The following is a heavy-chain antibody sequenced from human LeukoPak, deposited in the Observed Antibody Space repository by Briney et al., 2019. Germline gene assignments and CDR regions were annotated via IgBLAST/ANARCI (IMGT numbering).Heavy chain of an antibody. V-gene: IGHV4-38-2*01. CDR1: GYSISSGYY. CDR2: IYHSGST. CDR3: ARRSVVPANYYYYYMDV. J-gene: IGHJ6*03. Sequence: PSETLSLTCAVSGYSISSGYYWGWIRQPPGKGLEWIGSIYHSGSTYYNPSPKSRGTISVDTSKNPSSLKLSSVTAADTAVYYCARRSVVPANYYYYYMDVWGKGTTVTVSS. D-gene: IGHD2-2*01.